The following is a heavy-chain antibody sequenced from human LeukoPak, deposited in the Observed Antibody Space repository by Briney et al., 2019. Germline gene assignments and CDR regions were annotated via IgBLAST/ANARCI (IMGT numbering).Heavy chain of an antibody. D-gene: IGHD3-16*01. CDR2: INANSGGT. J-gene: IGHJ4*02. CDR1: GYTFTDFH. CDR3: VRRGGPYFYY. Sequence: GASVKVSRKASGYTFTDFHIHWVRQAPGQGLEWMGWINANSGGTNCAQKFQGRVTMTRDTSISTAYMELSSLRSDDTAVYYCVRRGGPYFYYWGQGALVTVSS. V-gene: IGHV1-2*02.